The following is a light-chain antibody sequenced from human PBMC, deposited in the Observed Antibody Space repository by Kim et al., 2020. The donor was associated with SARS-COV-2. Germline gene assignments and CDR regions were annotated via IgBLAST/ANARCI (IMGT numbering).Light chain of an antibody. CDR2: GAS. Sequence: EIVMTQFPATLSVSPGERATLSCRASQSVSSNLAWYQQKPGQAPRLLIYGASTRATGIPARFSGSGSGTEFTLTISSLQSEDFAVYYCQQYNNWSYTFGQGTKLEI. CDR3: QQYNNWSYT. J-gene: IGKJ2*01. V-gene: IGKV3-15*01. CDR1: QSVSSN.